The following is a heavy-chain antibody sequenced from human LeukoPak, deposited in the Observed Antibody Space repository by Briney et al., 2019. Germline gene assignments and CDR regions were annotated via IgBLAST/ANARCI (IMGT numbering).Heavy chain of an antibody. V-gene: IGHV3-33*06. Sequence: GGSLRLSCAASGFSFNNYGMHWVRQAPGKGLEWVAVIWFDGSNKVYADSVQGRFTISRDNSNSTVYLQMSSLRAEDTAVYYCAKVGEFETFSGNSGWYFEFWGRGTLVTVSS. CDR2: IWFDGSNK. CDR3: AKVGEFETFSGNSGWYFEF. CDR1: GFSFNNYG. J-gene: IGHJ2*01. D-gene: IGHD4-23*01.